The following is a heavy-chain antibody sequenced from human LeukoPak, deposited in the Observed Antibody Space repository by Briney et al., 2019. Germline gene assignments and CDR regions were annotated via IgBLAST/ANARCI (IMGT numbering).Heavy chain of an antibody. V-gene: IGHV3-9*01. Sequence: GRSLRLSCAASGFTFDDYAMHWVRQAPGKGLEWVSGISWNSGSIGYADSVKGRFTISRDNAKNSLYLQMNSLRAEDTALYYCXXXXXXXXTXRAFYFDYWGQGTLVTVSS. D-gene: IGHD3-3*02. CDR1: GFTFDDYA. J-gene: IGHJ4*02. CDR2: ISWNSGSI. CDR3: XXXXXXXXTXRAFYFDY.